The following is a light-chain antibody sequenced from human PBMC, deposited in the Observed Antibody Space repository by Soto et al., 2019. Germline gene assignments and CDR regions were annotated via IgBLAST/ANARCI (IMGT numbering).Light chain of an antibody. CDR2: DAS. J-gene: IGKJ4*01. Sequence: EFVLTQSPGTLSLSPGERATLSCGAGQTVRNNYLAWYQQKPGQAPRLLIYDASSRATGIPDRFSGGGSGTDFTLTISRLEPEDFAVYYCQQFSSYPLTFGGGTKVEIK. CDR1: QTVRNNY. V-gene: IGKV3-20*01. CDR3: QQFSSYPLT.